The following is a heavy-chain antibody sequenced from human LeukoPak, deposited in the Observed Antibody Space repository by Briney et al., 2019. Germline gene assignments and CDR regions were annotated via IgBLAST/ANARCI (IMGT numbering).Heavy chain of an antibody. Sequence: SQTLSLTCAISGDSVSSNSAAWNWIRQSPSRGLEWLGRTYYRSKWYNDYAVSVKSRITINPDTSKNQFSLQLNSVTPEDTAVYYCARGVGGWWELPEVYYFDYWGQGTLVTVSS. D-gene: IGHD1-26*01. J-gene: IGHJ4*02. CDR3: ARGVGGWWELPEVYYFDY. V-gene: IGHV6-1*01. CDR2: TYYRSKWYN. CDR1: GDSVSSNSAA.